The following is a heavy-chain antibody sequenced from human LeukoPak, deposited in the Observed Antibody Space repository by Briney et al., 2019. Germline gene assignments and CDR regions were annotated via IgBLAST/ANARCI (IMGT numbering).Heavy chain of an antibody. CDR3: ARDRVGAIPYYFDH. Sequence: GGSLRLSCAASGFTFNSYAMTWVRQAPGKGVEWVSAISGSGGSTYYADSVKGRFTISRDNSKTTLYLQMNSLRAEDTPVYYCARDRVGAIPYYFDHWGQGTLVTVSS. CDR2: ISGSGGST. D-gene: IGHD1-26*01. J-gene: IGHJ4*02. CDR1: GFTFNSYA. V-gene: IGHV3-23*01.